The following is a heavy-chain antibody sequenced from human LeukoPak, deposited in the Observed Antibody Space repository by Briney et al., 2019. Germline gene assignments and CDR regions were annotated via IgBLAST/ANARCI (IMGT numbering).Heavy chain of an antibody. D-gene: IGHD6-19*01. Sequence: GGSLRLSWAASGFTLSTYWMTWVRQAPGKGLEWVANIKQDGSEKYYVDSVKGRFTISRDNAKKLLYLQMNSLRVEDTAVYYCARDRGSSGRLGRFDNWGQGTLVTVSP. V-gene: IGHV3-7*01. CDR3: ARDRGSSGRLGRFDN. CDR2: IKQDGSEK. CDR1: GFTLSTYW. J-gene: IGHJ4*02.